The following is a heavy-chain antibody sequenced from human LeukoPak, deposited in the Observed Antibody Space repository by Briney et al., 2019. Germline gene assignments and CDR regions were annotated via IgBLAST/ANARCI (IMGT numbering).Heavy chain of an antibody. V-gene: IGHV3-30*02. J-gene: IGHJ4*02. Sequence: GGSLRLSCAASGFTFSSYGMHWVRQAPGKGLEWVAFIRYDGSNKYYADSVKGRFTISRDNSKNTLYLQMNSLRAEDTAVYYCAKDIGQWELLFDYWGQGTLVTVSS. CDR1: GFTFSSYG. CDR2: IRYDGSNK. D-gene: IGHD1-26*01. CDR3: AKDIGQWELLFDY.